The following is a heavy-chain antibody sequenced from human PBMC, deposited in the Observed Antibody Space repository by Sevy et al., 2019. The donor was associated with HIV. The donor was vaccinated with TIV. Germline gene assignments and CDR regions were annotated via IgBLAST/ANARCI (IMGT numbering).Heavy chain of an antibody. J-gene: IGHJ4*02. D-gene: IGHD6-13*01. CDR1: GFTFSSYS. CDR3: AREGAAAGPSYFDS. Sequence: GGSLRLSCAASGFTFSSYSMNWVRQAPGKGLEWVSFISRSSTYIYYADSVKGRFTFSRDNAKNSLYLQMNSLRAEDTAVYYCAREGAAAGPSYFDSWGQGILVTVSS. CDR2: ISRSSTYI. V-gene: IGHV3-21*01.